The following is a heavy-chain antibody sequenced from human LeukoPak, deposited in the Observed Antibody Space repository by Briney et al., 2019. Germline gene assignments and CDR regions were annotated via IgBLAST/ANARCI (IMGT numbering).Heavy chain of an antibody. J-gene: IGHJ2*01. CDR2: IYYSGST. CDR1: GGSISSSSYY. D-gene: IGHD4-23*01. Sequence: PSETLSLTCTVSGGSISSSSYYWGWIRQPPGKGLEWIGSIYYSGSTYYNPSLKSRVTISVDTSKNQFSLKLSSVTAADTAVYYCARDYEGTTVVNVRYFDLWGRGTLVTVSS. V-gene: IGHV4-39*07. CDR3: ARDYEGTTVVNVRYFDL.